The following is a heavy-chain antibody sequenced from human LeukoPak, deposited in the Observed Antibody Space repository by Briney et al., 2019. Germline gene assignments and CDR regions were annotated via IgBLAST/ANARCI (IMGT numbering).Heavy chain of an antibody. CDR1: GYTFTSYG. Sequence: ASVKVSCKASGYTFTSYGISWVRQAPGQGLEWMGWISAYNGNTNYAQKLQGRVTMTTDTSTSTAYVELRSLRSDDTAVYYCARGNSITMVRGVKVGDYWGQGTLVTVSS. CDR2: ISAYNGNT. J-gene: IGHJ4*02. V-gene: IGHV1-18*01. CDR3: ARGNSITMVRGVKVGDY. D-gene: IGHD3-10*01.